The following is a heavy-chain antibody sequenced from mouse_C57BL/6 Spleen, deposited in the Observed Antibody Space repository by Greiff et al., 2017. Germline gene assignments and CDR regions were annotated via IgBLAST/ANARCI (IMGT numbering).Heavy chain of an antibody. CDR1: GYTFTDYY. D-gene: IGHD1-1*01. CDR3: ARWYYDSSVWFAY. J-gene: IGHJ3*01. Sequence: VQLKQSGPELVKPGASVKISCKASGYTFTDYYMNWVKQSHGKSLEWIGDINPNNGGTSYNQKFKGKATLTVDKSSSTAYMELRSLTAEDSAVYYCARWYYDSSVWFAYGGQGTLVTVSA. CDR2: INPNNGGT. V-gene: IGHV1-26*01.